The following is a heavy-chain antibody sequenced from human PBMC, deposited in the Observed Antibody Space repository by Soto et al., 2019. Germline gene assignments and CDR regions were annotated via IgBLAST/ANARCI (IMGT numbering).Heavy chain of an antibody. CDR3: ARGRYHAFERGYSYSFVRYFDY. D-gene: IGHD5-18*01. CDR1: GGSFSGYY. V-gene: IGHV4-34*01. CDR2: INHSGST. J-gene: IGHJ4*02. Sequence: NPSETLSLTCAVYGGSFSGYYWSWIRQPPGKGLEWIGEINHSGSTNYNPSLKSRVTISVDTSKNQFSLKLSSVTAADTAVYYCARGRYHAFERGYSYSFVRYFDYWGQGTLVTVSS.